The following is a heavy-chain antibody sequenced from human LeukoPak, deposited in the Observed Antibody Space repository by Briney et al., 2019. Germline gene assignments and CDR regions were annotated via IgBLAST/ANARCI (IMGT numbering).Heavy chain of an antibody. CDR2: IYYSGST. CDR3: AREPATTAWFDP. J-gene: IGHJ5*02. CDR1: GYSISSGYY. Sequence: PSETLSLTCTVSGYSISSGYYWGWIRQPPGKGLEWIGYIYYSGSTYYNPSLKSRVTISVDTSKNQFSLKLSSVTAADTAVYYCAREPATTAWFDPWGQGTLVTVSS. D-gene: IGHD4-17*01. V-gene: IGHV4-38-2*02.